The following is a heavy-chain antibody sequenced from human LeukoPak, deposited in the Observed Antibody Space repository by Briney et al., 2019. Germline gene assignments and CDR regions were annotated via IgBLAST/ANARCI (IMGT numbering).Heavy chain of an antibody. CDR3: ARDQYYYDSSGYNGWFDP. J-gene: IGHJ5*02. CDR2: IYTSGST. CDR1: GGSINSYY. V-gene: IGHV4-4*07. D-gene: IGHD3-22*01. Sequence: SETLSLTCTVSGGSINSYYWSWIRQPAGKGLEWIGRIYTSGSTNYNPSLKSRVTMSVDTSKNQFSLKLSSVTAADTAVYYCARDQYYYDSSGYNGWFDPWGQGTLVTVSS.